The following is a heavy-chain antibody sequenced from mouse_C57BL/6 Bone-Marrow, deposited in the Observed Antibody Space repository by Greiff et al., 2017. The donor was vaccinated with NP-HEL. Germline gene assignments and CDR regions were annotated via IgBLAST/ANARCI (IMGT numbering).Heavy chain of an antibody. CDR2: IDPEDGDT. V-gene: IGHV14-1*01. CDR1: GFNIKDYY. D-gene: IGHD1-1*01. CDR3: TTPYYYGSSYDDY. Sequence: EVQLQQSGAELVRPGASVKLSCTASGFNIKDYYMHWVKQRPEQGLEWIGRIDPEDGDTEYAPKFQGRATMTADTSSNTAYLQLSSLTSEDTAVYYCTTPYYYGSSYDDYWGQGTTLTVSS. J-gene: IGHJ2*01.